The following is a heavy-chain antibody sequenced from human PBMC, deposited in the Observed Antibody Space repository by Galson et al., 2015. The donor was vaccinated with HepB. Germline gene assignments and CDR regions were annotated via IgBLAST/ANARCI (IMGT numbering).Heavy chain of an antibody. CDR2: TYYRAKWYQ. J-gene: IGHJ6*02. CDR1: GDSVSSNTAA. Sequence: CAISGDSVSSNTAAWNWIRQSPSRGLEWLGRTYYRAKWYQDYAVSVKSRMTINSDTSKNQFSLHLNSVTPEDTAVYYCARVRTRRPPHYYYGLDVWGQGTRSPSP. CDR3: ARVRTRRPPHYYYGLDV. V-gene: IGHV6-1*01.